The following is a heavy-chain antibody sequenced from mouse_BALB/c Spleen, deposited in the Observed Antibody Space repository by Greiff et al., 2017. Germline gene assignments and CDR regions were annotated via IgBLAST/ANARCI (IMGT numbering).Heavy chain of an antibody. V-gene: IGHV1S81*02. J-gene: IGHJ2*01. CDR2: INPSNGRT. CDR1: GYTFTSYW. D-gene: IGHD1-1*01. CDR3: ARYYYGSSLDY. Sequence: QVQLQQPGAELVKPGASVKLSCKASGYTFTSYWMHWVKQRPGQGLEWIGEINPSNGRTNYNEKFKSKATLTVDKSSSTAYMQLSSLTSEDSAVYYCARYYYGSSLDYWGQGTTLTVSS.